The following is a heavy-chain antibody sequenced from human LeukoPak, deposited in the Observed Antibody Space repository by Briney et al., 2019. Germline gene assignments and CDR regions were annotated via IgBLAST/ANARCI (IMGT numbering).Heavy chain of an antibody. CDR3: AREGYCSSTSCSIRDYYYGMDV. J-gene: IGHJ6*02. Sequence: GGSLRLSCAASGFTFSDYYMSWIRQAPGKGLEWVSYISSSGSTIYYADSVKGRFTISRDNAKNSLYLQMNSLRAEDTAVYYCAREGYCSSTSCSIRDYYYGMDVWGQGTTVTVSS. CDR2: ISSSGSTI. D-gene: IGHD2-2*01. CDR1: GFTFSDYY. V-gene: IGHV3-11*01.